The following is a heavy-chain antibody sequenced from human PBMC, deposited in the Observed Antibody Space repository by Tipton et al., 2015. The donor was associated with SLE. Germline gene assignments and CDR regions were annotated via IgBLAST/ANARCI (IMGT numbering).Heavy chain of an antibody. J-gene: IGHJ3*02. V-gene: IGHV4-59*12. CDR1: GGSISSYY. CDR3: AGTYSSGWSDAFDI. CDR2: IYYSGST. D-gene: IGHD6-19*01. Sequence: TLSLTCTVYGGSISSYYWSWIRQPPGKGLEWIGYIYYSGSTNYNPSLKSRVTISVDTSKNQFSLKLSSVTAADTAVYYCAGTYSSGWSDAFDIWGQGTMVTVSS.